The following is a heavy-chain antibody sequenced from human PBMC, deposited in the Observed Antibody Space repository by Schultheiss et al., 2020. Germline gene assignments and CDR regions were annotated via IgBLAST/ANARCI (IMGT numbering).Heavy chain of an antibody. CDR3: ASWDSETAAFDI. CDR1: GGTFSSYA. J-gene: IGHJ3*02. Sequence: SVKVSCKASGGTFSSYAISWVRQAPGQGLEWMGGIIPILGIANYAQKFQGRVTITADKSTSTAYMELSSLISEDTAVYYCASWDSETAAFDIWGQGTMVTVSS. CDR2: IIPILGIA. V-gene: IGHV1-69*10. D-gene: IGHD1-14*01.